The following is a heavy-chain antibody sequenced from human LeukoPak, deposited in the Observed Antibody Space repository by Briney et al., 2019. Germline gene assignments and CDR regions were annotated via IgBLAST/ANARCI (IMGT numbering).Heavy chain of an antibody. CDR1: GFTFSSYS. D-gene: IGHD2-8*02. CDR2: ISSSSSYI. Sequence: GGSLRLSCAASGFTFSSYSMNWVRQAPGKGLEWVSSISSSSSYIYYADSVKGRLTISRDNAKNSLYLQMNSLRAEDTAVYYCARGHRDWCCTRCQPGEGHDCFDIWGQGTMVTVSS. V-gene: IGHV3-21*01. CDR3: ARGHRDWCCTRCQPGEGHDCFDI. J-gene: IGHJ3*02.